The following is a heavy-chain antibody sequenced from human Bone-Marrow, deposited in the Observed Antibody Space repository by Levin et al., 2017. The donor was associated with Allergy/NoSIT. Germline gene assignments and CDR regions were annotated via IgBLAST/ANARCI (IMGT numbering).Heavy chain of an antibody. CDR3: VRDQQWLGLDY. V-gene: IGHV3-7*04. CDR1: GFTFSTYW. D-gene: IGHD6-19*01. J-gene: IGHJ4*02. Sequence: GESLKISCAASGFTFSTYWMTWVRQAPGKGLEWVANIKDDGSERYYVDSLKGRFTISRDNAKNSLYLQMNSLRVEDTAIYFCVRDQQWLGLDYWGQGILVTVSS. CDR2: IKDDGSER.